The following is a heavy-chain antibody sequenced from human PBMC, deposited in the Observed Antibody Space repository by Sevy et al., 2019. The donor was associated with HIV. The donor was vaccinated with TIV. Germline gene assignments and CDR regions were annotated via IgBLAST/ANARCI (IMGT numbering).Heavy chain of an antibody. J-gene: IGHJ6*02. CDR3: AGGYDFWSGYYTVYYYYGMDV. D-gene: IGHD3-3*01. CDR2: INHSGST. V-gene: IGHV4-34*01. CDR1: GGSFSGYY. Sequence: SETLSLTCAVYGGSFSGYYWSWIRQPPGKGLEWIGEINHSGSTNYNPTLKSRVTISVDTSKNQFSLRLSSVTAADRAVYYCAGGYDFWSGYYTVYYYYGMDVWGQGTTVTVSS.